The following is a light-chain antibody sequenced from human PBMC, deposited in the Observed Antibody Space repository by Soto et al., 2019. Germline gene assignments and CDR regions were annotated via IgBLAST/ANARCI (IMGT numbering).Light chain of an antibody. Sequence: DIQMTQSPSSLSASVGDRVTITCRASQSISSYLNWYQQKPGKAPKLLIYAASSLQSGVPSRFSGRGSGTDFTRTISSLQPEDFATYYCQQSYSTPLYTFGQGTKLEIK. CDR3: QQSYSTPLYT. J-gene: IGKJ2*01. CDR2: AAS. V-gene: IGKV1-39*01. CDR1: QSISSY.